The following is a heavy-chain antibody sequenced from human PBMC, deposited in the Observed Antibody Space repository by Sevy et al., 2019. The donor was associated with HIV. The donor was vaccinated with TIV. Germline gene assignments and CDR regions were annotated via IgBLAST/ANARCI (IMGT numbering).Heavy chain of an antibody. Sequence: ASVKVSCKTSGYTFAAYYIHWVRQAPGQGLEWLGWIYPNSGDTSYALKFQGMVTVTRVTSISTVYMELNRLRSDNTAVYYCARGRRKEWLLYPDYWGQGTLVTVSS. CDR3: ARGRRKEWLLYPDY. J-gene: IGHJ4*02. CDR2: IYPNSGDT. D-gene: IGHD3-3*01. CDR1: GYTFAAYY. V-gene: IGHV1-2*02.